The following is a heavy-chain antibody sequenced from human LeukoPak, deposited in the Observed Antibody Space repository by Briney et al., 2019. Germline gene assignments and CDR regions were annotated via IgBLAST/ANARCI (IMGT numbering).Heavy chain of an antibody. D-gene: IGHD6-13*01. J-gene: IGHJ4*02. V-gene: IGHV4-61*02. CDR3: AMRERLAAAFDY. CDR2: IYTSGST. Sequence: SETLSLTCTVSGGSISSASYYWSWIRQPAGKGLEWIGRIYTSGSTNYNPSLKSRVTISVDTSKNQFSLKLSSVTAADTAVYYCAMRERLAAAFDYWGQGTLVTVSS. CDR1: GGSISSASYY.